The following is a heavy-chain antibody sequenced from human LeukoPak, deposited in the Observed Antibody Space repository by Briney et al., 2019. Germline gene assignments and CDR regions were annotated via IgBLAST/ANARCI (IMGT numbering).Heavy chain of an antibody. D-gene: IGHD6-13*01. V-gene: IGHV3-30-3*01. Sequence: GGSLRLSCAASGFTFSDYAIHWVRQAPGKGLEWVALISYDGNNKEYADSVKGRFTISRDNSKSTVYLQVNSLRGEDTAIFYCARGLAAAGIKGPDYWGQGTLVTVSS. CDR3: ARGLAAAGIKGPDY. J-gene: IGHJ4*02. CDR1: GFTFSDYA. CDR2: ISYDGNNK.